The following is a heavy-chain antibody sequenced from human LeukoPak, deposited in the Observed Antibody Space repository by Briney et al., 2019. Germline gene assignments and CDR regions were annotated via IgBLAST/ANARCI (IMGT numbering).Heavy chain of an antibody. J-gene: IGHJ4*02. V-gene: IGHV4-34*01. CDR3: ARGPPIVVVPAATRGGDY. CDR1: GGSFSGYY. Sequence: SETLSLTCAVYGGSFSGYYWSWIRQPPGKGLEWIGEINHSGSTNYNPSLKSRVTISVDTSKNQFSLKLSSVTAADTAVYYCARGPPIVVVPAATRGGDYWGQGTLVTVSS. CDR2: INHSGST. D-gene: IGHD2-2*01.